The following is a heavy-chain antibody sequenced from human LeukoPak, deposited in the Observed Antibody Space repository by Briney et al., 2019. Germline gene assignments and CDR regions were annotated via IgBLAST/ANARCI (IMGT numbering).Heavy chain of an antibody. CDR1: GGSISSSNW. CDR3: ARGPGYSSGWYKGLDY. J-gene: IGHJ4*02. Sequence: SETLSLTCAVSGGSISSSNWWSWVRQPPGKGLEWIGEIYHSGSTNYNPSLKSRVTISVDKSKNQFSLKLSSVTAADTAVYYCARGPGYSSGWYKGLDYWGQGTLVTVSS. V-gene: IGHV4-4*02. D-gene: IGHD6-19*01. CDR2: IYHSGST.